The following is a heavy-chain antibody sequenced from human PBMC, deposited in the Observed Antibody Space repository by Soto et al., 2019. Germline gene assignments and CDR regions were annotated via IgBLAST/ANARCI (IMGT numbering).Heavy chain of an antibody. D-gene: IGHD5-12*01. V-gene: IGHV3-15*07. CDR1: GFPLTNDG. CDR3: TTDLFPRARRNY. J-gene: IGHJ4*02. Sequence: EVQLVESGGGLVKPGGSLRLSGAASGFPLTNDGLNWVRKAPGKGLEWVGRIKSKTDGGTTDYAAPVEGRFTISRDDSRDTLYLQMNSLKTEDTALYYCTTDLFPRARRNYWGQGTLVTVSS. CDR2: IKSKTDGGTT.